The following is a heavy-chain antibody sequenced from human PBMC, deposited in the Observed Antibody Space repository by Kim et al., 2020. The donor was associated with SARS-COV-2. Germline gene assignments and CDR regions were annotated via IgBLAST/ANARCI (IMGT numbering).Heavy chain of an antibody. Sequence: GGSLRLSCAASGFTFDDYAMHWVRQAPGKGLEWVSGISWNSGSIGYADSVKGRFTISRDNAKNSLYLQMNSLRAEDTALYYCAKSSGWQMPSSDFDYWGQGTLVTVSS. CDR1: GFTFDDYA. D-gene: IGHD6-19*01. CDR3: AKSSGWQMPSSDFDY. J-gene: IGHJ4*02. V-gene: IGHV3-9*01. CDR2: ISWNSGSI.